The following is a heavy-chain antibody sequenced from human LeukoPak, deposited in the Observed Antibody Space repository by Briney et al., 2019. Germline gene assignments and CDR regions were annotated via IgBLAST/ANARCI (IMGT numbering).Heavy chain of an antibody. J-gene: IGHJ4*02. CDR1: GYSFTSYW. Sequence: GESLKISCKGSGYSFTSYWIDWVRQMPGKGLEWMGIIYPGDSGTRYSPSFQGQVTISADKSISTAYLQWSSLKASDTAMYYCATGSPYCSGGSCYFGYWGQGTLVTVSS. CDR2: IYPGDSGT. V-gene: IGHV5-51*01. CDR3: ATGSPYCSGGSCYFGY. D-gene: IGHD2-15*01.